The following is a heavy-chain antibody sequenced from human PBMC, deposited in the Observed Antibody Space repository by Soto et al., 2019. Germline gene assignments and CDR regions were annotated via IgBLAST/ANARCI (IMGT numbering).Heavy chain of an antibody. V-gene: IGHV4-30-4*01. Sequence: LSETLSLTCTVSGGSISSGDYYWSWIRQPPGKGLEWVGYISYSGSTYYNPSLKSRVTISVDTSKNQFSLKLRSVTAADTDVYYCSRFLGGGISTSSNLSGSDPRGQRT. CDR3: SRFLGGGISTSSNLSGSDP. D-gene: IGHD2-2*01. CDR1: GGSISSGDYY. J-gene: IGHJ5*02. CDR2: ISYSGST.